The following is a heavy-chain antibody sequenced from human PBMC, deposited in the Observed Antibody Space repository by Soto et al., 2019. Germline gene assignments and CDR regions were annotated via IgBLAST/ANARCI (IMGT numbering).Heavy chain of an antibody. CDR1: GFTFSSYS. J-gene: IGHJ3*02. V-gene: IGHV3-21*01. CDR2: ISSSSSYI. Sequence: EVQLVESGGGLVKPGGSLRLSCAASGFTFSSYSMNWVRQAPGKGLEWVSSISSSSSYIYYAASVKGRFTISRDNAKNSLYLQMNSLRAEDTAVYYCARGDYARQNAFDIWGQGTMVTVSS. CDR3: ARGDYARQNAFDI. D-gene: IGHD2-2*01.